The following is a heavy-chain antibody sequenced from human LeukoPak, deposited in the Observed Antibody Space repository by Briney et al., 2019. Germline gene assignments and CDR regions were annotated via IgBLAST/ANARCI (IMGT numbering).Heavy chain of an antibody. CDR2: ISGSSAYI. D-gene: IGHD3-3*01. V-gene: IGHV3-21*01. J-gene: IGHJ4*02. CDR1: GFTFSTCG. Sequence: MAGGSLRLSCAASGFTFSTCGMNWVRQAPGKGLEWVSSISGSSAYIYYADSVKGRFTISRDNAKNSQYLQMNSLRAEDTAVYYCARGSEWSSGVSDYWGQGTLVTVSS. CDR3: ARGSEWSSGVSDY.